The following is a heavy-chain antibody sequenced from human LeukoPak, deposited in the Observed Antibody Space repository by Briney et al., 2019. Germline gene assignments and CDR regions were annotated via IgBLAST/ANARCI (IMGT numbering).Heavy chain of an antibody. J-gene: IGHJ4*02. CDR3: ASGGTAVVMALTYYFDT. Sequence: SETLSLTYAVSGYPLSSGYYWGWIRPPPGEGPEVICSFYHTGSTYYNPSLQSRVTISLDSPKNQFSLKLTSVTAADTAVYYCASGGTAVVMALTYYFDTWGQGTPVTVSS. CDR2: FYHTGST. V-gene: IGHV4-38-2*01. D-gene: IGHD3-22*01. CDR1: GYPLSSGYY.